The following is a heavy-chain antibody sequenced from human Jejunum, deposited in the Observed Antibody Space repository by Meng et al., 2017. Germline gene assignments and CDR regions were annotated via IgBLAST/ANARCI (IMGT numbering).Heavy chain of an antibody. D-gene: IGHD1-26*01. J-gene: IGHJ4*02. Sequence: QIQLQQSGPGLVKPSQTLSLTCAISGVCVSSNSAGWNWIRQSPSRGLEWLGRTYYRSKWYIDYAVSVKSRITINPDTSKNQFSLHLNSVTPEDTAVYYCAGGGLVRSTRGYFDYWGQGTLVTVSS. CDR2: TYYRSKWYI. CDR3: AGGGLVRSTRGYFDY. CDR1: GVCVSSNSAG. V-gene: IGHV6-1*01.